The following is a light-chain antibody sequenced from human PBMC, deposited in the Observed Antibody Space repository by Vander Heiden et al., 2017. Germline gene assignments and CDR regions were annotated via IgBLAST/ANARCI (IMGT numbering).Light chain of an antibody. CDR3: QQYYSTPLT. Sequence: DIVMTLSPDSLAVCLGERATINCKSSQSALYSSNNKNYLAWYQQKPGQPPKLLIYWASTRESGVPDRFSGSGSGTDFTLTISSLQAEDVAVYYCQQYYSTPLTFGGGTKVEIK. CDR2: WAS. J-gene: IGKJ4*01. V-gene: IGKV4-1*01. CDR1: QSALYSSNNKNY.